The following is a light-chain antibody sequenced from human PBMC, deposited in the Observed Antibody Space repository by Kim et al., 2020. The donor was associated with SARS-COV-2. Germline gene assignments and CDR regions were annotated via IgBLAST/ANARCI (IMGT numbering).Light chain of an antibody. V-gene: IGLV3-1*01. Sequence: SYELTQPPSVSVSPGQTASLTCSGDNLGDKYACWYQQKPGQSPVLVIYQDSKRPSGIPERFSGSNSGNTAPLTISGTQAMDEADYYCQAWDRSTYVFGT. CDR3: QAWDRSTYV. CDR1: NLGDKY. CDR2: QDS. J-gene: IGLJ1*01.